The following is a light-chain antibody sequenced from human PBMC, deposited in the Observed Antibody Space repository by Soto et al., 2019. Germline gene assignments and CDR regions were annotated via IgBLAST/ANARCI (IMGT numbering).Light chain of an antibody. CDR2: AAS. V-gene: IGKV1-39*01. J-gene: IGKJ1*01. Sequence: DIQMTQSPSSLSASVGDRVTITCRASQSIDSYLNWYQQKPGKAPKLLIYAASSLQSGVPSRFSGSGSGADFTLTISSMQPEDSAASYCQQSYNTPTFGQGTKVEIK. CDR3: QQSYNTPT. CDR1: QSIDSY.